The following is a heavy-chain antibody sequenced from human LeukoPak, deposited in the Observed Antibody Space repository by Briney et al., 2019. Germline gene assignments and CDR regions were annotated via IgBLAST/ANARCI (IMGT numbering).Heavy chain of an antibody. CDR3: ARVPVVVTAIPGYSDY. CDR1: GYTFSSYG. Sequence: GASVKVSCKASGYTFSSYGISWVRQAPGQGLEWMGWISADNGNTNYVQKFQGRVTMTTDTSTSTAYMELRSLRSDDTAVYYCARVPVVVTAIPGYSDYWGQGTLVTVSS. CDR2: ISADNGNT. D-gene: IGHD2-21*02. V-gene: IGHV1-18*01. J-gene: IGHJ4*02.